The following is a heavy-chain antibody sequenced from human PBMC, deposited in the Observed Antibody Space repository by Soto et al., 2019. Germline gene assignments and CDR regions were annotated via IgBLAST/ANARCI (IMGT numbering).Heavy chain of an antibody. D-gene: IGHD3-22*01. CDR2: INAGNGNT. CDR1: GYTFTSYA. Sequence: GASVKVSCKASGYTFTSYAMHWVRQAPGQRLEWMGWINAGNGNTKYSQKFQGRVTITRDASASTAYMELSSLRSEDTAVYYCAIIPYYYDSSGYYEGYFDYWGQGTLVTVSS. J-gene: IGHJ4*02. V-gene: IGHV1-3*01. CDR3: AIIPYYYDSSGYYEGYFDY.